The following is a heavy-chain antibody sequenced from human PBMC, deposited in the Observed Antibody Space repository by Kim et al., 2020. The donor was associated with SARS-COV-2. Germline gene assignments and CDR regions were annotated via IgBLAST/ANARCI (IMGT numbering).Heavy chain of an antibody. CDR3: ARGTHLPWGSSIEVGYGMDV. CDR1: GFTVSSNY. V-gene: IGHV3-66*01. Sequence: GGSLRLSCAASGFTVSSNYMSWVRQAPGKGLEWVSVIYSGGSTYYADSVKGRFTISRDNSKNTLSLQMNSLRAEDTAVYYCARGTHLPWGSSIEVGYGMDVWGQGTTVTVSS. J-gene: IGHJ6*02. D-gene: IGHD2-15*01. CDR2: IYSGGST.